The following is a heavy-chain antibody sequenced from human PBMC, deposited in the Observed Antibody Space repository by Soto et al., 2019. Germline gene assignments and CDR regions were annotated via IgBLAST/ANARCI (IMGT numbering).Heavy chain of an antibody. J-gene: IGHJ5*02. CDR1: GGSISSSSYY. V-gene: IGHV4-39*01. CDR2: IYYSGST. D-gene: IGHD3-3*01. Sequence: SETLSLTCTVSGGSISSSSYYWGWIRQPPGKGLEWIGSIYYSGSTYYNPSLKSRVTISVDTSKNQFSLKLSSVTAADTAVYYCARLNILRFLEWLQNWFDPWGQGTLVTVSS. CDR3: ARLNILRFLEWLQNWFDP.